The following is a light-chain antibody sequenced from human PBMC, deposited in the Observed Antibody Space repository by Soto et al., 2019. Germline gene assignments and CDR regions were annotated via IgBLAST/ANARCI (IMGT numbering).Light chain of an antibody. CDR3: SSYTGSNTLHVV. Sequence: QSALTQPASVSGSPGQSITISCTGTSSDVGGYNYVSWYQQHPGKAPKLMIYAVSNRPSGVSNRFSGSKSGNTASLTISGLQAEDGADYYCSSYTGSNTLHVVFGGGTKVTVL. CDR1: SSDVGGYNY. J-gene: IGLJ2*01. CDR2: AVS. V-gene: IGLV2-14*01.